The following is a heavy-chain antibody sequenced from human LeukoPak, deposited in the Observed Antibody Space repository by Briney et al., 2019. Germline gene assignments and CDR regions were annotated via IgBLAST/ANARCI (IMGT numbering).Heavy chain of an antibody. CDR3: ARETRSTRDAFDI. CDR2: IIPIFGTA. D-gene: IGHD2-2*01. J-gene: IGHJ3*02. CDR1: GGTFSSYA. V-gene: IGHV1-69*05. Sequence: SVKVSCKASGGTFSSYAISWVRQAPGQGLEWMGGIIPIFGTANYAQKFQGRVTITTDESTSTAYMELSSLRSEDTAVYYCARETRSTRDAFDIWGQGTMVTVSS.